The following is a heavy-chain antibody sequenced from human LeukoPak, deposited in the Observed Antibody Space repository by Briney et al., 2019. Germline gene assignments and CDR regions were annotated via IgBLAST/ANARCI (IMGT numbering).Heavy chain of an antibody. CDR2: IIPIFGTA. J-gene: IGHJ4*02. CDR3: ARLDAIVGATTPDFDY. V-gene: IGHV1-69*01. Sequence: EASVKVSCKASGGTFSSYAISWVRQAPGQGLEWMGGIIPIFGTANYAQKFQGRVTITADESTSTAYMELSSLRSEDTAVYYCARLDAIVGATTPDFDYWGQGTLVTVSS. CDR1: GGTFSSYA. D-gene: IGHD1-26*01.